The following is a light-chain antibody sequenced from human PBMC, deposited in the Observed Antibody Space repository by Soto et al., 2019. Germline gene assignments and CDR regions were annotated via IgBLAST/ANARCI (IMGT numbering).Light chain of an antibody. CDR3: QQRTTWPQLT. CDR2: DAS. J-gene: IGKJ4*02. V-gene: IGKV3-11*01. Sequence: EIVLTQSPATLSFSPGERATLSCRASQSGSRYLAWYQQKPGQAPRLLIQDASSRATGFPARFSGSGSGTDFTLTISGLEPEDFAVYYCQQRTTWPQLTFGGGTKVEIK. CDR1: QSGSRY.